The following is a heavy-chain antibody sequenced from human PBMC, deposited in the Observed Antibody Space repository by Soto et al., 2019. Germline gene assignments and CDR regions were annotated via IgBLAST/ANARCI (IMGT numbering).Heavy chain of an antibody. CDR3: ARGRGDYENWNFDL. CDR1: GFTFSTYG. D-gene: IGHD4-17*01. Sequence: EVQLVESGDALVQPGGSLRVSCEGSGFTFSTYGMHWVRQAPGKGLEFVSSTSGSGRRTSYADSVKGRFIISRDNSKNTLYLQMGSLRIEDPGVYYCARGRGDYENWNFDLWGRGSRVTVSS. CDR2: TSGSGRRT. J-gene: IGHJ2*01. V-gene: IGHV3-64*02.